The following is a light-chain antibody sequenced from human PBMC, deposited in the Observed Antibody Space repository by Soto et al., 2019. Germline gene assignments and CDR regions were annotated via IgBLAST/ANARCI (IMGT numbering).Light chain of an antibody. V-gene: IGKV1-5*01. CDR3: QQTSGTFLT. CDR1: PSISSW. CDR2: DAS. J-gene: IGKJ1*01. Sequence: GDTVTIACRASPSISSWLSWYQQKPGKSPKLLIYDASSLESGVPSRFSVSGSATEFTLTSSRLKDDDVATYDGQQTSGTFLTFGQGTKVDIK.